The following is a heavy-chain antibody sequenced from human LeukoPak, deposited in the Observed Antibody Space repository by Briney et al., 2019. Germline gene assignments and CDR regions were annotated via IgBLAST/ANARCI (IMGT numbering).Heavy chain of an antibody. V-gene: IGHV3-33*01. D-gene: IGHD6-19*01. CDR1: GFTFSSYG. CDR3: ARSGIAVAGTSYDAFDI. Sequence: GGSLRLSCAASGFTFSSYGMHCVRQAPGKGLEGGAVIWYDGSNKYYADSVKGRFTISRDNSKNTLYLQMNSLRAEDTAVYYCARSGIAVAGTSYDAFDIWGQGTMVTVSS. J-gene: IGHJ3*02. CDR2: IWYDGSNK.